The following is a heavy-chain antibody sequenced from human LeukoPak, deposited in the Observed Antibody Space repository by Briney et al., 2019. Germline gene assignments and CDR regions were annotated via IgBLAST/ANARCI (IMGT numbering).Heavy chain of an antibody. Sequence: GGSLRLSCAASGFTFNNAWMSWVRQAPGKGLEWVGRIKSKTDGGTTDYAAPVKGRFTISRDDSKNTLYLQMNSLQTEDTAVYYCATDTELEGGAIPGLTRYWGQGTLVTVSS. CDR3: ATDTELEGGAIPGLTRY. J-gene: IGHJ4*02. V-gene: IGHV3-15*01. CDR1: GFTFNNAW. CDR2: IKSKTDGGTT. D-gene: IGHD3-10*01.